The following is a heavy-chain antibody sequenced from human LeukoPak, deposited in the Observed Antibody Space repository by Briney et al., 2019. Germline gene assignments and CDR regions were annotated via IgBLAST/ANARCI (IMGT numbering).Heavy chain of an antibody. CDR3: ASMLQVVAATLDAFDI. D-gene: IGHD2-15*01. CDR2: IYPGDSDT. Sequence: GESLKISCKGPGYSFTGYWIGWVRQMPGKGLEWMGIIYPGDSDTRYSPSFQGQVTISADKSISTAYLQWSSLKASDTAMYYCASMLQVVAATLDAFDIWGQGTMVTVSS. J-gene: IGHJ3*02. CDR1: GYSFTGYW. V-gene: IGHV5-51*01.